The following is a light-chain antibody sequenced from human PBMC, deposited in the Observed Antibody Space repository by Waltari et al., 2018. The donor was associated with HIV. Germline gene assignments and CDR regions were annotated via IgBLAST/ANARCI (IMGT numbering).Light chain of an antibody. CDR3: SSYAGSDNYVV. CDR1: SSDIGAYAF. CDR2: EVD. J-gene: IGLJ2*01. Sequence: QSALTQPPSASGSPGQSVTISCTGTSSDIGAYAFVSWYQQHPGKAPKFIIFEVDQRPSGVPDRFAGSKSGNTASLTVSGLQAEDEAYYFCSSYAGSDNYVVFGGGTKLTV. V-gene: IGLV2-8*01.